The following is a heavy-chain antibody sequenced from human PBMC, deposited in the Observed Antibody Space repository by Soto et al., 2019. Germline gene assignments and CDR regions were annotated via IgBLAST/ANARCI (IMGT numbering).Heavy chain of an antibody. CDR3: ARGVNWGWGFDI. J-gene: IGHJ3*02. Sequence: SETLSLTCTVSGGSISSYYWSWIRQPPGKGLEWIGYIYYSGSTNYNPSLKSRVTISVDTSKNQFSLKLSSVTAADTAVDYWARGVNWGWGFDIWGQGTMVTVSS. V-gene: IGHV4-59*01. CDR2: IYYSGST. CDR1: GGSISSYY. D-gene: IGHD7-27*01.